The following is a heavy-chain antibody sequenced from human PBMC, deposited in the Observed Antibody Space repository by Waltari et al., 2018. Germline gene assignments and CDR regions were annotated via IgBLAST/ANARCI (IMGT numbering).Heavy chain of an antibody. J-gene: IGHJ4*02. Sequence: EVQLVESGGGLVQPGGSLRLCCAASGFRFSTAWMSWVRQAPGKGLEWVANIDQDGGEKVYVDSVKGRFTTSRDNARNSLFLQMNSLRAEDTAFYYCARAYGGYLTSWCQGTLVTVSS. CDR3: ARAYGGYLTS. CDR2: IDQDGGEK. V-gene: IGHV3-7*01. CDR1: GFRFSTAW. D-gene: IGHD5-12*01.